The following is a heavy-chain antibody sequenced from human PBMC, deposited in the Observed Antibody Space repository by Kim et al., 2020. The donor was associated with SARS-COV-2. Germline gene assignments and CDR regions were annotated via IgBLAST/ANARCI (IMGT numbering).Heavy chain of an antibody. D-gene: IGHD6-13*01. Sequence: ASVKVSCKASGYTFTGYYMHWVRQAPGQGLEWMGWINPNSGGTNYAQKFQGRVTMTRDTSISTAYMELSRLRSDDTAVYYCARDLLWASSSFWFDPWGQGTLVTVSS. V-gene: IGHV1-2*02. CDR3: ARDLLWASSSFWFDP. CDR1: GYTFTGYY. J-gene: IGHJ5*02. CDR2: INPNSGGT.